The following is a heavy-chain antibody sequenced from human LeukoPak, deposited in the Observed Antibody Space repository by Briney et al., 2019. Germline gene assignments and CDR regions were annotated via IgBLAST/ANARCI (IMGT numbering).Heavy chain of an antibody. J-gene: IGHJ4*02. CDR3: ARGSGGTTPVDN. Sequence: PSETLSLTCTVSGYSISSGYYWGWIRQPPGKGLEWIGSIYHSGSTYYNPSLKSRVTISVDTSKNQFSLKLNPVTATDTAVYYFARGSGGTTPVDNWGQETLVTVSS. CDR1: GYSISSGYY. D-gene: IGHD1-1*01. V-gene: IGHV4-38-2*02. CDR2: IYHSGST.